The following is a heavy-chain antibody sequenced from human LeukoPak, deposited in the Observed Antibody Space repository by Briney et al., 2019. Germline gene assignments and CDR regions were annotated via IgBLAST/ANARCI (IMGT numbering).Heavy chain of an antibody. V-gene: IGHV3-23*01. CDR1: GFTFSSHA. CDR3: AKWGRQWLVPYYFDY. D-gene: IGHD6-19*01. Sequence: GGSLRLSCAASGFTFSSHAMSWVRQAPGKGLEWVSAISGSGDATFYADSVKGRFTISRDNSKNTLYLQMNSLRAEDTAVYYCAKWGRQWLVPYYFDYWGQGTLVTVSS. J-gene: IGHJ4*02. CDR2: ISGSGDAT.